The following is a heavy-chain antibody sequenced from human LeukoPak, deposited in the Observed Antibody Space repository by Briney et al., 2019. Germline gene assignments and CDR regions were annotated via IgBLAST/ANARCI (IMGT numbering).Heavy chain of an antibody. Sequence: NPSETLSLTCTVSGGSIISGDFFWTWVRQPPGKGLEWIGHSFYSGTTSHNPSLKSRVTISVDTSKNQLSMKLNSVTAADTAVYYCAREGCSRASCYSWDYYYYYVDVWGKGTTVTVSS. CDR3: AREGCSRASCYSWDYYYYYVDV. J-gene: IGHJ6*03. V-gene: IGHV4-30-4*08. CDR1: GGSIISGDFF. CDR2: SFYSGTT. D-gene: IGHD2-2*01.